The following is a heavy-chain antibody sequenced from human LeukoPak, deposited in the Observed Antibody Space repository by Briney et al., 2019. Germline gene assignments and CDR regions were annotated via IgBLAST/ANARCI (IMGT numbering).Heavy chain of an antibody. CDR3: ARDYGDYGGNWFDP. Sequence: SETLSLTCTVSGGSISSYYWSWIRQPAGKGLEWIGYIYYTGSSSYNPSLRSRVTISADTSKNQFSLKLSSVTAADTAVYYCARDYGDYGGNWFDPWGQGTLVTVSS. D-gene: IGHD4-17*01. V-gene: IGHV4-59*12. CDR1: GGSISSYY. J-gene: IGHJ5*02. CDR2: IYYTGSS.